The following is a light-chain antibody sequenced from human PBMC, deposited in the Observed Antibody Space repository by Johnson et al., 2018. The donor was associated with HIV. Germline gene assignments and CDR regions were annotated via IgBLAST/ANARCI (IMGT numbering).Light chain of an antibody. J-gene: IGLJ1*01. V-gene: IGLV1-51*01. CDR1: SSNIGNNY. CDR3: GTWDSSLSAGV. CDR2: DNN. Sequence: QSVLTQPPSVSAAPGQKVTISCSGSSSNIGNNYVSWYQQLPGTAPKLLIYDNNKRPSGIPDRFSGSNSATSATLGLSGLQTGDEADYYCGTWDSSLSAGVFGTGTKVTVL.